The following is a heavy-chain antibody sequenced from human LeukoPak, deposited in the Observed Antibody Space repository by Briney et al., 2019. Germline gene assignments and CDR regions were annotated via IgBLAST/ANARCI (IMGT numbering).Heavy chain of an antibody. J-gene: IGHJ5*02. CDR2: IIPIFGTA. Sequence: SVKVSCKASGGTFSSYAISWVRQAPGRGLEWMGGIIPIFGTANYAQKFQGRVTITADESTSTAYMELSSLRSEDTAVYYCAPSRYCSGGSCYISNWFDPWGQGTLVTVSS. CDR1: GGTFSSYA. D-gene: IGHD2-15*01. CDR3: APSRYCSGGSCYISNWFDP. V-gene: IGHV1-69*13.